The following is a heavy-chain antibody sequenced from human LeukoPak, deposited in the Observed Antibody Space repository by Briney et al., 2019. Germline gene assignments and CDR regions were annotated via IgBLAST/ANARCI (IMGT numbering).Heavy chain of an antibody. V-gene: IGHV1-18*01. J-gene: IGHJ6*02. Sequence: ASVKVSCMASGYTFTSYGFSWVRPAPGQGLAWMGWISAYNGNTNYAQKLQGRVTMTTDTSTSTAYTELRSLRSDDTAVYYCARGALWFGEPNYYGMDVWGQGTTVTVSS. D-gene: IGHD3-10*01. CDR1: GYTFTSYG. CDR3: ARGALWFGEPNYYGMDV. CDR2: ISAYNGNT.